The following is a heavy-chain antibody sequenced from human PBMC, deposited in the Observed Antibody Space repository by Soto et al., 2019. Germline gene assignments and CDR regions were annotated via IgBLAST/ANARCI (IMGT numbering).Heavy chain of an antibody. CDR2: IYHSGST. CDR3: ARSPLDYGDSNYYGMDV. V-gene: IGHV4-4*02. D-gene: IGHD4-17*01. J-gene: IGHJ6*02. CDR1: GGSISSSNW. Sequence: QVQLQESGPGLVKPSGTLSLTCAVSGGSISSSNWWSWVRQPPGKGLEWIGEIYHSGSTNYTPPLKSRVTIAVDQSKNQFSLKLSSVTAADTAVYYCARSPLDYGDSNYYGMDVWGQGTTVTVSS.